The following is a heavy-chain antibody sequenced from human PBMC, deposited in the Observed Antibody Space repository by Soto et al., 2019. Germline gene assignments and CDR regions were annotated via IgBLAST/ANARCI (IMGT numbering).Heavy chain of an antibody. CDR3: ARDVHEVAAAGLTTYFDY. CDR1: GGSISSGDYY. J-gene: IGHJ4*02. CDR2: IYYSGST. Sequence: NPSETLSLTCTVSGGSISSGDYYWSWIRQPPGKGLEWIGYIYYSGSTYYNPSLKSRVTISVDTSKNQFSLKLSSVTAADTAVYYCARDVHEVAAAGLTTYFDYWGQGTLVTVSS. V-gene: IGHV4-30-4*01. D-gene: IGHD6-13*01.